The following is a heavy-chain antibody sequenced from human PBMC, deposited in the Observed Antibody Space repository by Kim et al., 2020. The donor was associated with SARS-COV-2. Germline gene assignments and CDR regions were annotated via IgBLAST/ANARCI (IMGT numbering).Heavy chain of an antibody. D-gene: IGHD3-10*01. CDR3: ARELRITMVRGVMGFDY. J-gene: IGHJ4*02. Sequence: GGSLRLSCSASGFTFSSYAMHWVRQAPGKGLEYVSAISNNGGSTYYADSVKGRFTISRDNSKNTLYLQMSSLRAEDTAVYYCARELRITMVRGVMGFDYWGQGTLVTVSS. CDR2: ISNNGGST. V-gene: IGHV3-64D*06. CDR1: GFTFSSYA.